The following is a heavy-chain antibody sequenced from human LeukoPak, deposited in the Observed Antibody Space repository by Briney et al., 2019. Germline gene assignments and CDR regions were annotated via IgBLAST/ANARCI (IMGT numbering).Heavy chain of an antibody. CDR2: IYTSGST. J-gene: IGHJ4*02. Sequence: NPSETLSLTCTVSGGSISSSSYYWSWIRQPAGKGLEWIGRIYTSGSTNYNPSLKSRVTMSVDTSKNQFSLKLSSVTAADTAVYYCARDLPGSSSWSSLYWGQGTLVTVSS. CDR1: GGSISSSSYY. V-gene: IGHV4-61*02. CDR3: ARDLPGSSSWSSLY. D-gene: IGHD6-13*01.